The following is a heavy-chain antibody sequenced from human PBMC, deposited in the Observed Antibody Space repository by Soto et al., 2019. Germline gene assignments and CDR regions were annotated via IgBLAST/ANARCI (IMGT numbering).Heavy chain of an antibody. V-gene: IGHV3-49*04. Sequence: GGSLRLSCTASGFTFGDYAMSWVRQAPGKGLEWVGFIRSKAYGGTTEYAASVKGRFTISRDDSKSIAYLQMNSLKTEDTAVYYCTPRGGNWNGRYWGQGTLVTVSS. CDR1: GFTFGDYA. CDR3: TPRGGNWNGRY. D-gene: IGHD1-1*01. CDR2: IRSKAYGGTT. J-gene: IGHJ4*02.